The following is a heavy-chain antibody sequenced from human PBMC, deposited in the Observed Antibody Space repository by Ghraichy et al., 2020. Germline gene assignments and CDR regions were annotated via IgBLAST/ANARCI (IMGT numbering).Heavy chain of an antibody. J-gene: IGHJ4*02. CDR1: GGSFTSYY. CDR2: INHWGST. V-gene: IGHV4-34*01. Sequence: LRLSCAVYGGSFTSYYWSWIRQPPGKGLEWIGEINHWGSTNYNPSLKSRVTLSVDRSKDQFSLKLSSVTAADTAVFYCARGRKSSQQLVPLPFDYWGQGTLLTVSS. CDR3: ARGRKSSQQLVPLPFDY. D-gene: IGHD6-13*01.